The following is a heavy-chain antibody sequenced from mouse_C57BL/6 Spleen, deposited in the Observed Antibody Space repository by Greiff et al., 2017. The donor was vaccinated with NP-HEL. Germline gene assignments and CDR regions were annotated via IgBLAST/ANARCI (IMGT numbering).Heavy chain of an antibody. CDR3: TRLGWTGFDY. CDR2: IYPSDSET. CDR1: GYTFTSYW. Sequence: VQLQQPGAELVRPGSSVKLSCKASGYTFTSYWMDWVKQRPGQGLEWIGNIYPSDSETHYNQKFKDKATLTVDKSSSTAYMQRSSLTSEDSADYYGTRLGWTGFDYWGQGTTRTVSS. D-gene: IGHD4-1*01. V-gene: IGHV1-61*01. J-gene: IGHJ2*01.